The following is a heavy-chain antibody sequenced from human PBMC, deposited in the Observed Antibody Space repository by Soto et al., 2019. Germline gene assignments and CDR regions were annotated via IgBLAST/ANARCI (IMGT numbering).Heavy chain of an antibody. V-gene: IGHV4-30-2*01. D-gene: IGHD2-2*02. CDR2: IYHSGST. CDR1: GCSIRSGGYS. Sequence: SETLSLTCSVSGCSIRSGGYSWSWIRQPPGKGLEWIGYIYHSGSTYYNPSLKSRVTISVDRSKNQFSLKLSSVTAADTAVYYCARYIVVVPAAIPVGNWFDPWGQGTLVTVSS. J-gene: IGHJ5*02. CDR3: ARYIVVVPAAIPVGNWFDP.